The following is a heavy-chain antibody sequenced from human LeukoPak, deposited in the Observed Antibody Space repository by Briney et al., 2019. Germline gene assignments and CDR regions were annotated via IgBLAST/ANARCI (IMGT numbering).Heavy chain of an antibody. CDR3: ATIALPHGPYQPPSYFC. D-gene: IGHD2-2*01. Sequence: ASVKVSCKASGYTFTSYAMNWVRQAPGQGLEWMGWINTNTGNPTYAQGFTGRFVFSLDTSVSTAYLQISSLKAEDTAVYYCATIALPHGPYQPPSYFCWGQGTLVTVSS. CDR1: GYTFTSYA. V-gene: IGHV7-4-1*02. CDR2: INTNTGNP. J-gene: IGHJ4*02.